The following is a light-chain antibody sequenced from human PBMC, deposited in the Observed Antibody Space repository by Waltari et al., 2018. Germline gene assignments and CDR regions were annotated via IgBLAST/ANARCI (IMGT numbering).Light chain of an antibody. CDR2: GTF. Sequence: ETVLTQSPAILSVSPGEVVTLSCRASQSVSTFLAWYQQKPGQAPRLLIYGTFTRATGVSARVSGSGYGTEFTLTITNLQSEDSAVYYCQQYNNWPPPYAFGQGTKLEIK. CDR3: QQYNNWPPPYA. V-gene: IGKV3-15*01. CDR1: QSVSTF. J-gene: IGKJ2*01.